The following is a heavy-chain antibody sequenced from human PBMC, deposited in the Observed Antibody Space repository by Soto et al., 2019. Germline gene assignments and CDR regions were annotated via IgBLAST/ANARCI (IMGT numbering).Heavy chain of an antibody. CDR2: TNPNSGNT. D-gene: IGHD5-12*01. V-gene: IGHV1-8*01. CDR1: GYTFTSYD. Sequence: ASVKVSFKASGYTFTSYDINWVRQATGQGLEWMGWTNPNSGNTGYAQKFQGRVTMTRNTSISTAYMELSSLRSEDTAVYYCARGPSWLSYYYYGMDVWGQGTTVTVSS. J-gene: IGHJ6*02. CDR3: ARGPSWLSYYYYGMDV.